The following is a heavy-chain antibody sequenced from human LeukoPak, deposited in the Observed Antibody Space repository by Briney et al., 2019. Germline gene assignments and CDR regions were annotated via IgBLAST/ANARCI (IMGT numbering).Heavy chain of an antibody. CDR2: IKSKTDGGTT. Sequence: PGGSLRLSCAASGFTFSNAWMSWVRQAPGKGLEWVGRIKSKTDGGTTDYAAPVKGRFTISRDDSKNTLYLQMNSLKTEDTAVYYCRGRGWYGAYYFDYWGQGTLVTVSS. CDR3: RGRGWYGAYYFDY. CDR1: GFTFSNAW. D-gene: IGHD6-19*01. J-gene: IGHJ4*02. V-gene: IGHV3-15*01.